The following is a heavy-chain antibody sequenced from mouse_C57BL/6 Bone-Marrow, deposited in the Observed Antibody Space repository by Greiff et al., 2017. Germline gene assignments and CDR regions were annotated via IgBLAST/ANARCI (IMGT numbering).Heavy chain of an antibody. Sequence: EVHLLESGADLVKPGGSLKLSCAASRFTFTSYGMSWVRQTPDKRLEWVATISSGGSDTYYPDRLKGRFTISRDHAKNTLYLQMSSLKSEDTAVYYCARRGYWGQGTTLTVSS. CDR1: RFTFTSYG. V-gene: IGHV5-6*01. CDR2: ISSGGSDT. J-gene: IGHJ2*01. CDR3: ARRGY.